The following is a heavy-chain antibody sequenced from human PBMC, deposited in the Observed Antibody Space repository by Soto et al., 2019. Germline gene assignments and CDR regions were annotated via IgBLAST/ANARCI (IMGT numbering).Heavy chain of an antibody. CDR3: ASNLRITMVRGAYNWFDP. D-gene: IGHD3-10*01. CDR2: IIPIFGTA. V-gene: IGHV1-69*01. J-gene: IGHJ5*02. CDR1: GGTFSSYA. Sequence: QVQLVQSGAEVKKPGSSVKVSCKASGGTFSSYAISWVRQAPGQGLEWMGGIIPIFGTANYAQKFQGRVTITADESTSTAYMELSSLRSEDTAVYYCASNLRITMVRGAYNWFDPWGQGTLVTVSS.